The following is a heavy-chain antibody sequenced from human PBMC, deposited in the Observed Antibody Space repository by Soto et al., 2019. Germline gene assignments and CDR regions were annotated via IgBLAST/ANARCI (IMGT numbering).Heavy chain of an antibody. J-gene: IGHJ3*02. Sequence: GGSLRLSCAASGFTFSSYWMSWVRQAPGKGLEWVANIKQDGSEKYYVDSVKGRFTISRDNAKNSLYLQMNSLRAEDTAVYYCARGGRLVAKRTSYAFDIWGQGTMVTVSS. CDR1: GFTFSSYW. CDR3: ARGGRLVAKRTSYAFDI. V-gene: IGHV3-7*03. CDR2: IKQDGSEK. D-gene: IGHD2-8*02.